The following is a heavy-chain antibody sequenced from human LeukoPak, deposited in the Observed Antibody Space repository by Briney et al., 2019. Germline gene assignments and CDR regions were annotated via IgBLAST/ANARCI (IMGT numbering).Heavy chain of an antibody. CDR3: ASVRHDPLEYYYYIDV. Sequence: SETLSPTCAVYGDSLSRYYWTWIRQYPGKGLEWLGEINPSGSPDYNPSLKSRATISVDTSKNQFSLRLASVTAADTAVYYCASVRHDPLEYYYYIDVWGKGTTVTVSS. CDR1: GDSLSRYY. CDR2: INPSGSP. D-gene: IGHD2/OR15-2a*01. V-gene: IGHV4-34*01. J-gene: IGHJ6*03.